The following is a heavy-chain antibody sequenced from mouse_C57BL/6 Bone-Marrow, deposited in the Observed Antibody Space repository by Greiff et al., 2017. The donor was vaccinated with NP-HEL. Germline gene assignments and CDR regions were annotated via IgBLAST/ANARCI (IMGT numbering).Heavy chain of an antibody. J-gene: IGHJ2*01. CDR1: GYAFSSYW. CDR3: ARERVVYGVDY. CDR2: IYPGDGDT. Sequence: QVQLQQSGAELVKPGASVKISCKASGYAFSSYWMNWVKQRPGKGLEWIGQIYPGDGDTNYNGKFKGKATLTADKSSSTAYMQLSSLTSEDSAVYFCARERVVYGVDYWGKGTTLTVSS. V-gene: IGHV1-80*01. D-gene: IGHD1-1*02.